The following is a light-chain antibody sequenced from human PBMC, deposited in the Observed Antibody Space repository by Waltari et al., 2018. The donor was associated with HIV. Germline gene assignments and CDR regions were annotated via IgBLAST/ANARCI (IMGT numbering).Light chain of an antibody. CDR3: QQANSFPHS. J-gene: IGKJ2*01. V-gene: IGKV1-12*01. Sequence: DIQVTQSPSSVSASVEDRITITCRASQAISNWLAWYQQKPGKAPKRLSYAATILQRGVPSRCSGSGSGTDFTLTISSLQPEDSATYYCQQANSFPHSFGQGTKLQIK. CDR2: AAT. CDR1: QAISNW.